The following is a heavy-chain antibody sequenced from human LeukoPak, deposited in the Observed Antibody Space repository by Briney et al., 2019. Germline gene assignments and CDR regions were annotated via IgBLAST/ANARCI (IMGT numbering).Heavy chain of an antibody. V-gene: IGHV4-59*01. CDR2: IYYSEST. CDR1: GGSISSYY. D-gene: IGHD2-2*01. J-gene: IGHJ5*02. CDR3: ARSGYCSSTSCQIAGWFDP. Sequence: SETLSLTCTVSGGSISSYYWSWIRQPPGKGLEWIGYIYYSESTNYNPSLKSRVTISVDTSKNQFSLKLSSVTAADTAVYYCARSGYCSSTSCQIAGWFDPWGQGTLVTVSS.